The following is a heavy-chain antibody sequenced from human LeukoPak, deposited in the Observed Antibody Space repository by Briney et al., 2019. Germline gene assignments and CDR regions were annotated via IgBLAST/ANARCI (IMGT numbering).Heavy chain of an antibody. D-gene: IGHD3-10*01. Sequence: ASVKVSCKASGGTFSSYAISWVRQAPGQGLEWMGGITPIFGTANYAQKFQGRVTITADKSTSTAYMELSSLRSEDTAVYYCARGSVVRGVIRPYYYYYGMDVWGKGTTVTVSS. CDR3: ARGSVVRGVIRPYYYYYGMDV. CDR2: ITPIFGTA. J-gene: IGHJ6*04. CDR1: GGTFSSYA. V-gene: IGHV1-69*06.